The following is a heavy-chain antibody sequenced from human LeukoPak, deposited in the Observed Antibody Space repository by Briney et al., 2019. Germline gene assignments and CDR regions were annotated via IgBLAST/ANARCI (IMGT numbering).Heavy chain of an antibody. CDR1: GYSFSSYL. CDR3: ARRYYDNSGSTLDY. CDR2: IYPGDSVT. Sequence: GESLKISCKGSGYSFSSYLIGWVRQMPGKGLEWMGIIYPGDSVTRYSPSFQGQVLISADKSISTAYLQWNSLKASDTAMYYCARRYYDNSGSTLDYWGQGTLVTVSS. J-gene: IGHJ4*02. D-gene: IGHD3-22*01. V-gene: IGHV5-51*01.